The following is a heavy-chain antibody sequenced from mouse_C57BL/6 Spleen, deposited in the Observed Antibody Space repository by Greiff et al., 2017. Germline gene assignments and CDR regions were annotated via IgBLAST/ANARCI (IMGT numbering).Heavy chain of an antibody. CDR1: GFTFSSYT. D-gene: IGHD6-5*01. CDR3: ARAYADYYAMDY. J-gene: IGHJ4*01. V-gene: IGHV5-9*01. Sequence: EVMLVESGGGLVKPGGSLKLSCAASGFTFSSYTMSWVRQTPEKRLEWVATISGGGGNTYYPDSVKGRFTISRDNAKNTLYLQMSSLRSEDTALYYCARAYADYYAMDYWGQGTSVTVSS. CDR2: ISGGGGNT.